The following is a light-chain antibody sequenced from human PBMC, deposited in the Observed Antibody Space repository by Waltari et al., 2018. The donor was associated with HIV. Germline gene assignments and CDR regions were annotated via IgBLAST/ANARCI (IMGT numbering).Light chain of an antibody. CDR1: SSDVGGYHF. Sequence: QSALTQPASVSGSPGPPITISCTGTSSDVGGYHFVSWYQQHPGKAPKLMIYDVSNRPSGVSNRFSGSKSGNTASLTISGLQAEDEADYYCSSYTSSNTLPYVFGTGTKVTVL. J-gene: IGLJ1*01. CDR2: DVS. CDR3: SSYTSSNTLPYV. V-gene: IGLV2-14*03.